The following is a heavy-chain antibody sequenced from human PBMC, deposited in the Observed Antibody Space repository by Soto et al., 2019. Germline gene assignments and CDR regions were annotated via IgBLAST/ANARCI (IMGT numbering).Heavy chain of an antibody. D-gene: IGHD2-15*01. CDR2: IYYSGST. CDR1: GGSISSYY. Sequence: PSETLSLTCTVSGGSISSYYWSWIRQPPGKGLEWIGYIYYSGSTNYNPSLKSRVTISVDTSKNQFSLKLSSVTAADTAVYYCAREYCSGGSCYSNYYYMDVWGKGTTVTVSS. V-gene: IGHV4-59*01. J-gene: IGHJ6*03. CDR3: AREYCSGGSCYSNYYYMDV.